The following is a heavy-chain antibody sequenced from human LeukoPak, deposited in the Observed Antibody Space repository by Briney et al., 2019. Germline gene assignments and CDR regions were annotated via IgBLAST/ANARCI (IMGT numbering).Heavy chain of an antibody. Sequence: ASVKVPCKASGYTFTGYYMHWMRQAPGQGLEWMGWIKPNSGGTNYQGRVTMTRDTSISTAYMELSRLRSDDTAVYYCARDRYYDSSGYYLDAFDIWGQGTMVTVSS. CDR2: IKPNSGGT. CDR3: ARDRYYDSSGYYLDAFDI. D-gene: IGHD3-22*01. J-gene: IGHJ3*02. V-gene: IGHV1-2*02. CDR1: GYTFTGYY.